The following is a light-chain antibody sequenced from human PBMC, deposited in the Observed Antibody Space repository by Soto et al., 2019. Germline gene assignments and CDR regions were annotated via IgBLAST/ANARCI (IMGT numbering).Light chain of an antibody. CDR2: HAS. CDR1: QTVSNN. V-gene: IGKV3-11*01. Sequence: EIVMTQSPGALSVSPGEGATLSCRAIQTVSNNLAWYQQKAGKAPRLLIYHASTRATGIPARFSGSGSGTDFTLTISSLEPEDFAVYYCQQRSNWPPHFGGGTKVDIK. J-gene: IGKJ4*01. CDR3: QQRSNWPPH.